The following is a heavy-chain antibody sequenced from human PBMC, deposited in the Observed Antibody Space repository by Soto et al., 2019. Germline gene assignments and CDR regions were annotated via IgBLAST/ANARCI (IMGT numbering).Heavy chain of an antibody. J-gene: IGHJ3*02. CDR2: INPSGGST. Sequence: ASVKVSCKASGYTFTSYYMHWVRQAPGQGLEWMGIINPSGGSTSYAQKFQGRVTMTRDTSTSTVYMELSSLRSEDTAVYYCARLIHGPTALDAFDIWGQGTMVTVSS. D-gene: IGHD3-16*01. V-gene: IGHV1-46*01. CDR3: ARLIHGPTALDAFDI. CDR1: GYTFTSYY.